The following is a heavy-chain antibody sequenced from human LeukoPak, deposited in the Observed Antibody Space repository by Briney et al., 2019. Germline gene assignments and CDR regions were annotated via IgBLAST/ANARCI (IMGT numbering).Heavy chain of an antibody. CDR1: GYTFTLYY. D-gene: IGHD1-26*01. J-gene: IGHJ6*02. Sequence: GASVKVSCKASGYTFTLYYMHWVRQAPGQGLEWMGWISAYNCNTNYAQKLQGSVTITTDTSTSTAYMELRSLRSDDTAVYYCTRVSTVDTPYYYYGMDVWGQGTTVTVSS. CDR3: TRVSTVDTPYYYYGMDV. CDR2: ISAYNCNT. V-gene: IGHV1-18*04.